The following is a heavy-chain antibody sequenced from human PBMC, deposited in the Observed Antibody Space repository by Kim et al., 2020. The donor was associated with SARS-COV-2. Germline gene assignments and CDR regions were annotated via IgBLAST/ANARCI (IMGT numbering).Heavy chain of an antibody. CDR3: ARARGYDILTGRSYYGMDV. V-gene: IGHV3-48*02. D-gene: IGHD3-9*01. J-gene: IGHJ6*02. Sequence: GGSLRLSCAASGFTFSSYSMNWVRQAPGKGLEWVSYISSSSSTIYYADSVKGRFTISRDNAKNSLYLQMNSLREEDTAVYYCARARGYDILTGRSYYGMDVWGQGTTVTVSS. CDR2: ISSSSSTI. CDR1: GFTFSSYS.